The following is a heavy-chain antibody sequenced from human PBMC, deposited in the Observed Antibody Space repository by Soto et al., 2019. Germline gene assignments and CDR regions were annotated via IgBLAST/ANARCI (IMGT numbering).Heavy chain of an antibody. CDR3: ARRVKDGYKYFDY. CDR2: IYYSGST. V-gene: IGHV4-59*01. Sequence: SETLSLTCTVSGGSISSYYWSWIRQPPGKGLEWIGYIYYSGSTNYNPSLKRRVTISVDTSKNQFSLKLSSVTAADTAVYYCARRVKDGYKYFDYWGQGTLVTVS. J-gene: IGHJ4*02. CDR1: GGSISSYY. D-gene: IGHD5-12*01.